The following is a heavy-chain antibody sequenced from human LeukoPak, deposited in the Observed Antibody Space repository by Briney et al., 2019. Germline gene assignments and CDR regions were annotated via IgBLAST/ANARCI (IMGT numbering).Heavy chain of an antibody. CDR3: TTDAGYSSRWYNY. CDR1: GFTFSNAY. Sequence: GGSLRLSCAASGFTFSNAYMSWVRQAPGKGLEWVGRIKSKTDGGTTDYVAPVKGRFTISRDDSKNTLYLQMNSLKTEDTAVYYCTTDAGYSSRWYNYWGQGTLVTVSS. V-gene: IGHV3-15*01. CDR2: IKSKTDGGTT. J-gene: IGHJ4*02. D-gene: IGHD6-13*01.